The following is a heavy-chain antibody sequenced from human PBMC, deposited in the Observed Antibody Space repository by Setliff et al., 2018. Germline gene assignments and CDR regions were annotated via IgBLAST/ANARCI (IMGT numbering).Heavy chain of an antibody. V-gene: IGHV4-39*07. CDR3: ARQQQLVIGSTAYYYYGMDV. CDR2: IYYSGST. J-gene: IGHJ6*02. D-gene: IGHD6-13*01. Sequence: PSETLSLTCTVSGGSISSSSYYWGWIRQPPGKGLEWIGIIYYSGSTYYNPSLKSRVTISVDTSKNQFSLKLNSVTAADTAVYYCARQQQLVIGSTAYYYYGMDVWGQGTTVTVSS. CDR1: GGSISSSSYY.